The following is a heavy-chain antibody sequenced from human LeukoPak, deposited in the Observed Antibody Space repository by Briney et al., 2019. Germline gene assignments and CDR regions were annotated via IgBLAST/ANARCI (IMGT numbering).Heavy chain of an antibody. CDR1: GFTVSSNY. Sequence: RTGGSLRLSCAASGFTVSSNYMSWVRQAPGKGLEWVSVIYSGGSTYYADSVKGRFTISRDNSKNTLYLQMNSLRAEDTAVYYCAKPPPYSRGQWLVRGFDYWGQGTLVTVSS. J-gene: IGHJ4*02. D-gene: IGHD6-19*01. CDR3: AKPPPYSRGQWLVRGFDY. CDR2: IYSGGST. V-gene: IGHV3-53*01.